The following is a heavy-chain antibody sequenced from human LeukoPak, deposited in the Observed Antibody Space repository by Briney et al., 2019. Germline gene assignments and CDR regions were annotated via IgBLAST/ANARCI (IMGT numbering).Heavy chain of an antibody. CDR1: GFTSSSYS. J-gene: IGHJ4*02. Sequence: GGSLRLSCAASGFTSSSYSMNWVRQAPGKGLEWVSSISSSSSYIYYADSVKGRFTISRDNAKNSLYLQMNSLRAEDTAVYYCARGIVDIVAPLDYWGQGTLVTVSS. CDR2: ISSSSSYI. V-gene: IGHV3-21*01. D-gene: IGHD5-12*01. CDR3: ARGIVDIVAPLDY.